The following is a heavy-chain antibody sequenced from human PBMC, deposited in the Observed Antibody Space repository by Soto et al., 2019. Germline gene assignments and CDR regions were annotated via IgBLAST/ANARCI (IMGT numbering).Heavy chain of an antibody. J-gene: IGHJ4*02. Sequence: SETLSLTCTVSGGSISSSSYYWGWIRQPPGKGLEWIGSIYYSGSTYYSPSLKSRVTISVDTSKNQFSLKLSSVTAADTAVYYCARRRVAGTYRSLFDYWGQGTLVTVSS. CDR2: IYYSGST. CDR1: GGSISSSSYY. D-gene: IGHD6-19*01. V-gene: IGHV4-39*01. CDR3: ARRRVAGTYRSLFDY.